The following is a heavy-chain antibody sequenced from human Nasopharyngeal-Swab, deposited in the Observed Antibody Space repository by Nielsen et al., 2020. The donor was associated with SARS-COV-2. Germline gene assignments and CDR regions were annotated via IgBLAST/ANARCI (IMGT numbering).Heavy chain of an antibody. V-gene: IGHV3-30-3*01. J-gene: IGHJ4*02. CDR3: AKDRFSSLDY. CDR1: GFTHAYV. D-gene: IGHD6-13*01. CDR2: DGSSQ. Sequence: GESLKISCPAPGFTHAYVMHWVRQAPGQGLEWVGVDGSSQHYADSVKGRFTISRDSSRDTVYLQLNNLRPEDTAVYYCAKDRFSSLDYWGQGTLVTVSS.